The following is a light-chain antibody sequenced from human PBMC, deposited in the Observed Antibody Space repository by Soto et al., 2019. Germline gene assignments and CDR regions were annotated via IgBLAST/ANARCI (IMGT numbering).Light chain of an antibody. J-gene: IGKJ4*01. V-gene: IGKV3-15*01. CDR2: GAS. CDR3: QQYNDWPLT. CDR1: QSVSDN. Sequence: EIVMTQSPATLSVSPGERATLSCRALQSVSDNLAWYQQKPGQAPRLLLYGASIRATGIPARFTGSGSATEFTLTISSLQSEDFAVYYWQQYNDWPLTFGGGTKVEIK.